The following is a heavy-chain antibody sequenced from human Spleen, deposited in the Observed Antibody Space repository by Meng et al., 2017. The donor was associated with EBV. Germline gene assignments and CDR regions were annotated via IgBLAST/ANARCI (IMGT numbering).Heavy chain of an antibody. V-gene: IGHV1-18*01. Sequence: QVQLVQSGAEVKKPGASVKVSCKASGYTFTSYGISWVRRAPGQGLEWMGRISGYNGNTKYAQKFQGRVTMTTDTSTSTAYMELRSLRSDDTAVYYCARVSITRLLDYWGQGTRVTVSS. CDR1: GYTFTSYG. D-gene: IGHD2-2*01. CDR2: ISGYNGNT. J-gene: IGHJ4*02. CDR3: ARVSITRLLDY.